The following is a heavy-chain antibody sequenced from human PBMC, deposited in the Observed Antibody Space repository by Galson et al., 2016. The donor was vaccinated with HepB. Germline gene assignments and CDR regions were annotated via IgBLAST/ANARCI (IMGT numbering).Heavy chain of an antibody. CDR3: AKGRRVTPWGLDPDY. V-gene: IGHV3-23*01. CDR2: ISGSGGST. Sequence: SLRLSCAASGFTFSSYGMSWVRQAPGKGLGWVSVISGSGGSTYYADSVKGRFTISRDNPKNTLYLQMNRLRGWDTAVYFCAKGRRVTPWGLDPDYWGLGTLVTVSS. D-gene: IGHD2-21*02. J-gene: IGHJ4*02. CDR1: GFTFSSYG.